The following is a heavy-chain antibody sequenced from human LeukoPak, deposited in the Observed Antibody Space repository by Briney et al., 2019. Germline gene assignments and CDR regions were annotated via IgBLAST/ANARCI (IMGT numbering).Heavy chain of an antibody. CDR1: GGSISSGGYY. D-gene: IGHD2-2*01. Sequence: SETLSLTCTVSGGSISSGGYYWPWIRQRPGKGLEWIGYIYYSGSTHGNPSLKSRVTFSLDTSKHEFSLKLSSVTAADTAMYYCAAGDQLLWRPDYWGQGTLVTVSS. CDR2: IYYSGST. CDR3: AAGDQLLWRPDY. V-gene: IGHV4-31*03. J-gene: IGHJ4*02.